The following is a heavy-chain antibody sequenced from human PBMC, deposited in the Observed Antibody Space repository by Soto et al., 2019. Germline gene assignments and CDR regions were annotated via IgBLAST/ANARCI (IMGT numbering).Heavy chain of an antibody. CDR2: IYYSGST. V-gene: IGHV4-31*03. D-gene: IGHD2-15*01. Sequence: PSETLSLTCTVSGGSISSGGYYWSWIRQHPGKGLEWIGYIYYSGSTYYNPSLKSRVTISVDTSKNQFSLKLSSVTAADTAVYYCAVEGNTPENWFDPWGQGTLVTVSS. CDR3: AVEGNTPENWFDP. CDR1: GGSISSGGYY. J-gene: IGHJ5*02.